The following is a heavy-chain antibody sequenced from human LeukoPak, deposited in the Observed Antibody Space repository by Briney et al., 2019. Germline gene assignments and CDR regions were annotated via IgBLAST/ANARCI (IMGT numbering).Heavy chain of an antibody. V-gene: IGHV3-53*01. CDR2: IYSGGST. CDR3: ARVKVGTTNRFDY. CDR1: GFTVSSNY. D-gene: IGHD1-26*01. Sequence: GGSLRLSCAASGFTVSSNYMSWVRQAPGKGLEWVSVIYSGGSTYYADSVKRRFTISRDNAKNSLYLQMNSLRAEDTALYYCARVKVGTTNRFDYWGQGTLVTVSS. J-gene: IGHJ4*02.